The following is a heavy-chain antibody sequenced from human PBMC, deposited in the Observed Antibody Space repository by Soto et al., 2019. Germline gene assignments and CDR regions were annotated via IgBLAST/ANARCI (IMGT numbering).Heavy chain of an antibody. D-gene: IGHD3-22*01. V-gene: IGHV4-34*01. CDR2: INHSGST. Sequence: PSETLSLTCAVYGGSFSGYYWSWIRQPPGKGLEWIGEINHSGSTNYNPSLKSRVTISVDTSKNQFSLKLSSVTAADTAVYYCARDSIHYYGMDVWGQGTTVTVSS. CDR1: GGSFSGYY. CDR3: ARDSIHYYGMDV. J-gene: IGHJ6*02.